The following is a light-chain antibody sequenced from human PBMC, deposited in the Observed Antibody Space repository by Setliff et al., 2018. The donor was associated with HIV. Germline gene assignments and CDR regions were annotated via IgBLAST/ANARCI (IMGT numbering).Light chain of an antibody. Sequence: QSALTQPASVFGSPGQSITISCPGTRSDVGGYNYVSWYQQHPGKAPKLMIYDASQRPSGVSNRFSAPESGNTASLTISGLQAEDEADYYCSSYTTSTTFVFGSGTKVTVL. CDR2: DAS. V-gene: IGLV2-14*01. J-gene: IGLJ1*01. CDR3: SSYTTSTTFV. CDR1: RSDVGGYNY.